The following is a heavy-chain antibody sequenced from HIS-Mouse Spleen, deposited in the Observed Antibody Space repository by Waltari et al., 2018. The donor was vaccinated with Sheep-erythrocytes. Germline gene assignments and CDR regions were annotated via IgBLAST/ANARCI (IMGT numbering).Heavy chain of an antibody. V-gene: IGHV3-30*04. CDR2: ISYDGSNK. CDR1: GFTFSSYA. J-gene: IGHJ4*02. CDR3: ARGLYRGYFDY. D-gene: IGHD4-4*01. Sequence: SCAASGFTFSSYAMHWVRQAPGKGLEWVAVISYDGSNKYYADSVKGRFTISRDNSKNTLYLQMNSLRAEDTAVYYCARGLYRGYFDYWGQGTLVTVSS.